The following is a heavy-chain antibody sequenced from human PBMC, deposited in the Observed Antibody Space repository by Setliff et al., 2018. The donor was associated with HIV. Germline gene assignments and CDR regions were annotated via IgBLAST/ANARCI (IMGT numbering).Heavy chain of an antibody. V-gene: IGHV1-46*01. J-gene: IGHJ4*02. CDR2: INCENGDT. Sequence: ASVKVSCKTSGYTFTNYYVNWVRQAPGQGLEWMGIINCENGDTTYAQNFKGRVTVTRDTSTSTVYMYLSSLRPEDTAVYYCARETQTGTGSYLNWGQGTLVTVSS. CDR1: GYTFTNYY. D-gene: IGHD3-10*01. CDR3: ARETQTGTGSYLN.